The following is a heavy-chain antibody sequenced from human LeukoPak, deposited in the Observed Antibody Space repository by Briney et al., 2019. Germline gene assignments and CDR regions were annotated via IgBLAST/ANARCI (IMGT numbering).Heavy chain of an antibody. CDR1: GGSISSYY. D-gene: IGHD3-22*01. J-gene: IGHJ2*01. CDR3: ARPFSPSYDLRAWYFDV. Sequence: SETLSLTCTVSGGSISSYYWSWIRQPPGRGLEWTGYIHYSGSTNYNPSLSLKSRVTISVDTSKNQFSLKLSSVTAADTAVYYCARPFSPSYDLRAWYFDVWGRGTLVTVSS. CDR2: IHYSGST. V-gene: IGHV4-59*08.